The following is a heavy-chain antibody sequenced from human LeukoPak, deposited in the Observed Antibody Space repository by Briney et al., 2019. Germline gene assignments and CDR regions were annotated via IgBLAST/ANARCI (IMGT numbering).Heavy chain of an antibody. CDR2: INPNSGGT. Sequence: ASVKVSCKASGYTFTGYYMHWVRQAPGQGLEGMGWINPNSGGTNYAQQFQGRVTMTRDTSISTAYMELSRLRSDDTGVYYCARAGIVATFDAFDIWGQGTMVTVSS. CDR1: GYTFTGYY. V-gene: IGHV1-2*02. CDR3: ARAGIVATFDAFDI. D-gene: IGHD5-12*01. J-gene: IGHJ3*02.